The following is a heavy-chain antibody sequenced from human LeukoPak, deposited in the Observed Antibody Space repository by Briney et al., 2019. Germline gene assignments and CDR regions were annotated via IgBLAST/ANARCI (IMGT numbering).Heavy chain of an antibody. V-gene: IGHV3-23*01. CDR3: AKDPGRSSGWYYFDY. CDR1: GFTFSSYA. D-gene: IGHD6-19*01. Sequence: GGSLRLSCAASGFTFSSYAMSWVRQAPGKGLEWVSAISGGGGTTYYADSVKGRFTISRDNSKNTVFLQMNSLRAGDTAVYYCAKDPGRSSGWYYFDYWGQGTLVTVSS. J-gene: IGHJ4*02. CDR2: ISGGGGTT.